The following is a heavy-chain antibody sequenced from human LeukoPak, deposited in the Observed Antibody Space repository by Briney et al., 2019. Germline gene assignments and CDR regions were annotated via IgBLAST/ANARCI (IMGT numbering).Heavy chain of an antibody. Sequence: PGGSLRLSCTASGFTFNVYAMHWVRQVPGEGPEWISSISGSRDSILYADSVKGRFTISRDNAKNSLYLDMNSLRVEDTAVYFCARALVGAAFDTWGQGALVTISS. CDR2: ISGSRDSI. CDR3: ARALVGAAFDT. D-gene: IGHD1-26*01. V-gene: IGHV3-21*06. J-gene: IGHJ4*02. CDR1: GFTFNVYA.